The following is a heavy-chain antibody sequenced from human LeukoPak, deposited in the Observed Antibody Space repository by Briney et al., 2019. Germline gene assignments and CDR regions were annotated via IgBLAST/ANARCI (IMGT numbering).Heavy chain of an antibody. CDR1: GFTFSSYS. CDR3: ARDVYSYDPDHFDY. D-gene: IGHD5-18*01. V-gene: IGHV3-21*01. CDR2: ISSSSSYI. Sequence: GGSLRLSCAASGFTFSSYSMNWVRQAPGKGLEWVSSISSSSSYIYYADSVKGRFTISRDNAKKSLYLQMNSLRAEDTAVYYCARDVYSYDPDHFDYWGQGTLVTVSS. J-gene: IGHJ4*02.